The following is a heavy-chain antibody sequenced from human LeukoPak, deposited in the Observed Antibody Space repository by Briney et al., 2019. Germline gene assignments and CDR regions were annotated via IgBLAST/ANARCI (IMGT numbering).Heavy chain of an antibody. CDR1: GFTISSYA. D-gene: IGHD1-26*01. Sequence: GRSLRLSCAASGFTISSYAMHWVRQAPGKGLEWVAVISYDGSNKYYADSVKGRFTISRDNSKNTLYLQMNSLRAEDTAVYYCAREVWGIVGATTYFDYWGQGTLVTVSS. J-gene: IGHJ4*02. CDR3: AREVWGIVGATTYFDY. V-gene: IGHV3-30-3*01. CDR2: ISYDGSNK.